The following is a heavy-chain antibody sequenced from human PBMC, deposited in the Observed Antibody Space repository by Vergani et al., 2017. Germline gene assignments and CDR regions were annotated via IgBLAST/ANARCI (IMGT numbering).Heavy chain of an antibody. J-gene: IGHJ4*02. CDR2: IYSADSDT. CDR3: ARHTTYTDS. D-gene: IGHD1-1*01. V-gene: IGHV5-51*01. CDR1: EYSFGKYW. Sequence: EVELVQSGPEMRKPGESLKISCKGSEYSFGKYWIGWVRQMPGKGLEWMGIIYSADSDTRYSPAFQGQLTISADKSISTAFLQWDSLKASDTALYYCARHTTYTDSWGQGTLVTVSS.